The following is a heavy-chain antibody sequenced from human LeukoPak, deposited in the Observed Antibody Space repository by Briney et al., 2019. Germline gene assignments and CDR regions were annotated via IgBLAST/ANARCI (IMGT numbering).Heavy chain of an antibody. D-gene: IGHD1-26*01. CDR3: ARDQPPILIYSGSYFGLGAFDI. CDR2: ISYDGSNK. J-gene: IGHJ3*02. CDR1: GFTFSSYA. V-gene: IGHV3-30*04. Sequence: GGSLKLSCAVSGFTFSSYAMHWVRQAPGKGLEWVAVISYDGSNKYYADSVKGRFTISRDNSKNTLYLQMNSLRAEDTAVYYCARDQPPILIYSGSYFGLGAFDIWGQGTMVTVSS.